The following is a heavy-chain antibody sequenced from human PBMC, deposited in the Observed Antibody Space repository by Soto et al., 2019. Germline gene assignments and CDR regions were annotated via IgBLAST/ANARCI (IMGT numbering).Heavy chain of an antibody. CDR1: GVSISRTSYS. Sequence: SETRSRTCNVSGVSISRTSYSGSWIRQSPGKGLECVGFIDHRGSPYYNPSLEGRSTISLDTAKNHFSLKLTSATAADTAVYFCAREPYCTSATCFIHFDSWGQGSLVTVSS. CDR3: AREPYCTSATCFIHFDS. D-gene: IGHD2-2*01. V-gene: IGHV4-31*03. J-gene: IGHJ4*02. CDR2: IDHRGSP.